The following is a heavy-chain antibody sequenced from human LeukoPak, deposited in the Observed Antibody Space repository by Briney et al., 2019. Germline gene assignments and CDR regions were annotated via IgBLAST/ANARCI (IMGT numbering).Heavy chain of an antibody. D-gene: IGHD3-22*01. Sequence: SQTLSLTCAVSGGSISSGGYSWSWIRQPPGKGLEWIGYIYHSGSTYYNPSLKSRVTISVDRSKNQFSLKLSSVTAADTAVYYCVSSYYYDSSGFHHQTESAFDIGGQGTMVTVSS. CDR1: GGSISSGGYS. J-gene: IGHJ3*02. CDR3: VSSYYYDSSGFHHQTESAFDI. V-gene: IGHV4-30-2*01. CDR2: IYHSGST.